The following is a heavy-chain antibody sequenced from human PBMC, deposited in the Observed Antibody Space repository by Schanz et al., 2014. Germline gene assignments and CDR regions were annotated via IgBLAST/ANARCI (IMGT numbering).Heavy chain of an antibody. V-gene: IGHV1-2*02. D-gene: IGHD5-12*01. CDR1: GFTLTSHF. CDR2: INPNSGAT. J-gene: IGHJ4*02. Sequence: QLVQSGAEGKKPGASVKVSCKASGFTLTSHFMHWLRQAPGQGLEWLGWINPNSGATSSAQKFQGRVTMTRDTSSSTVYMQLSSLTSDDTAIYYCARVTTGYDSWGQGTLVTVSS. CDR3: ARVTTGYDS.